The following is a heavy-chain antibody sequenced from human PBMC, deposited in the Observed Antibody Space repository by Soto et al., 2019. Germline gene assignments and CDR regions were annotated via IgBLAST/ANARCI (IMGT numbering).Heavy chain of an antibody. CDR1: GDSVSTNSAT. CDR3: ARNFYGSGSYYSSFDY. CDR2: TYYRSKWYN. V-gene: IGHV6-1*01. Sequence: PSQTLSLTCAISGDSVSTNSATWDWIRQSPSRGLEWLGRTYYRSKWYNDCAVSVKGRITINPDTSNNQLSLQLNSVTPDDTAVYYCARNFYGSGSYYSSFDYWGQGILVTSPQ. D-gene: IGHD3-10*01. J-gene: IGHJ4*02.